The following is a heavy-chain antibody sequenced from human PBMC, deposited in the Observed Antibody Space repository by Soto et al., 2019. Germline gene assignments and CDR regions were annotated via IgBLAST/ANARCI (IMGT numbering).Heavy chain of an antibody. CDR2: IYYSGST. CDR3: ACWSGYYACLDV. Sequence: SETLSLTCTVSGGSISSGDYYWSWIRQPPGKGLEWIGYIYYSGSTYYNPSLKSRVTISVDTSKNQFSLKLSSVTAADTAVYYCACWSGYYACLDVWGQGTTVTVSS. V-gene: IGHV4-30-4*01. D-gene: IGHD3-3*01. J-gene: IGHJ6*02. CDR1: GGSISSGDYY.